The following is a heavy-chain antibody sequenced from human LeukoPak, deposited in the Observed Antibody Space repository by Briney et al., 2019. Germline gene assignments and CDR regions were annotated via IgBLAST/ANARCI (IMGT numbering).Heavy chain of an antibody. V-gene: IGHV3-7*03. CDR3: AKAPQYYYDSNGYYDN. J-gene: IGHJ4*02. CDR2: INQDGRLT. Sequence: PGGSLRLSCGASGFSFNTYYMTWVRQAPGKGLDWVANINQDGRLTSYTDSVRGRFTISRDNSKNTLYLQMNSLSAEDTAVYYCAKAPQYYYDSNGYYDNWGQGTLVTVSS. CDR1: GFSFNTYY. D-gene: IGHD3-22*01.